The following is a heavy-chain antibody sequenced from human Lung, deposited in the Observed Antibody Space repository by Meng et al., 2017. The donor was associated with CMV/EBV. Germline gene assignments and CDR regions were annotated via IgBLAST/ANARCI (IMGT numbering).Heavy chain of an antibody. Sequence: LQLQESGPGLVKPSETLSLTCTVSGGSISSSSYYWGWIRQPPGKGLEWIGSIYYSGSTYYNPSLKSRVTISVDTSKNQFSLKLSSVTAADTAVYYCARDTRRYGDFFDYWGQGTLVTVSS. CDR3: ARDTRRYGDFFDY. V-gene: IGHV4-39*07. CDR2: IYYSGST. D-gene: IGHD4-17*01. J-gene: IGHJ4*02. CDR1: GGSISSSSYY.